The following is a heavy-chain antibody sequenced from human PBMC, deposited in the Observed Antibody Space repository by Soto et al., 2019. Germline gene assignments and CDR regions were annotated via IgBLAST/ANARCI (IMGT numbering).Heavy chain of an antibody. CDR1: GGTFSSYA. V-gene: IGHV1-69*05. J-gene: IGHJ6*03. D-gene: IGHD3-9*01. CDR2: IIPIFGTA. CDR3: AIYDILTQVHYYYMDV. Sequence: ASVKVSCKASGGTFSSYAISWVRQAPGQGLEWMGGIIPIFGTANYAQKLQGRVTMTTDTSTSTAYMELRSLRSDDTAVYYCAIYDILTQVHYYYMDVWGKGTTVTVSS.